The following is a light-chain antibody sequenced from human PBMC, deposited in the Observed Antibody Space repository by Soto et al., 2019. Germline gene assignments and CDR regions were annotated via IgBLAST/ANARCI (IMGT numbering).Light chain of an antibody. Sequence: EIVLTQSPATLSLSPGERATLASRASQSVSSYLAWYQQKPGQAPRLLIYYASNRATGIPARFSGSGSGTDFTLTISSLEPADFAVYYCQQRSNWPSFGQGTRLEIK. J-gene: IGKJ5*01. CDR2: YAS. CDR3: QQRSNWPS. V-gene: IGKV3-11*01. CDR1: QSVSSY.